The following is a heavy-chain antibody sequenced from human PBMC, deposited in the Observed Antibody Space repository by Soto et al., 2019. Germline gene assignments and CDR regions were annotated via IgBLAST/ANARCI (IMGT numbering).Heavy chain of an antibody. J-gene: IGHJ5*02. CDR3: ARDLDVYYYSSGRYYYDP. V-gene: IGHV1-46*01. Sequence: QVQLVQSGAEVKKPGASVKVSCKASGYTFTSYYMDWVRQAPGQGLEWMGIINPNDGSTTYAQKSQDRVTMTTETSTSTVYMELSSLRSEDTAVYYCARDLDVYYYSSGRYYYDPWGQGTLVTVSS. CDR2: INPNDGST. D-gene: IGHD3-10*01. CDR1: GYTFTSYY.